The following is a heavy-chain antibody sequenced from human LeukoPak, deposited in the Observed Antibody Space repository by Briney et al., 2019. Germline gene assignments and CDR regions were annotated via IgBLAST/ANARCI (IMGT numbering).Heavy chain of an antibody. D-gene: IGHD6-19*01. CDR1: GGSISSSSYY. CDR2: IYYSGST. V-gene: IGHV4-39*02. J-gene: IGHJ5*02. CDR3: ARAHSSGWYLGVWFDP. Sequence: SETLSLTCTVSGGSISSSSYYWGWIRQPPGKGLEWIGSIYYSGSTYYNPSLKSRVTISVDTSKNHFSLRLSSVTAADTALYYCARAHSSGWYLGVWFDPWGQGTLVTVSS.